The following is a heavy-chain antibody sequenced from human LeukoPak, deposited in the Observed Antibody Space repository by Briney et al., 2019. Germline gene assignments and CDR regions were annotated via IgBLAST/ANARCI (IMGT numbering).Heavy chain of an antibody. CDR3: AKSNGYGLVDI. J-gene: IGHJ3*02. D-gene: IGHD3-10*01. CDR1: GGSFGTYY. CDR2: IFYSGST. V-gene: IGHV4-34*12. Sequence: SETLSLTCAVYGGSFGTYYWGWIRQPPGKGLEWIGNIFYSGSTYYSPSLKSRVTISLDTSRNQLSLKLNSVTAADTAVYYCAKSNGYGLVDIWGQGTMVTVSS.